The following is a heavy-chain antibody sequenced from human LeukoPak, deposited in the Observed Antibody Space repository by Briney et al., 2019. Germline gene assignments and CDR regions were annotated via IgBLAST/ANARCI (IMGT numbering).Heavy chain of an antibody. CDR3: ARELYYYDSDYYYYGMDV. Sequence: GGPLRLSCAASGFTFSSYEMNWVRQAPGKGLEWVSYISSSGSTIYYADSVKGRFTISRDNAKNSLYLQMNSLRAEDTAVYYCARELYYYDSDYYYYGMDVWGQGTTVTVSS. CDR1: GFTFSSYE. D-gene: IGHD3-22*01. J-gene: IGHJ6*02. V-gene: IGHV3-48*03. CDR2: ISSSGSTI.